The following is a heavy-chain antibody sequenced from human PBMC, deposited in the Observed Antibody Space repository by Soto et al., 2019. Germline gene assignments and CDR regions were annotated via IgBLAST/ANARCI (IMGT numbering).Heavy chain of an antibody. CDR1: GGSISSSNW. V-gene: IGHV4-4*02. Sequence: QVQLQESGPGLVKPSGTLSLTCAVSGGSISSSNWWSWVRQPPGKGLEWIGEIYHSGSTNYNPSLKSRVTISVAKSKNQFSLKLSSVTAADTAVYYCARLGGVDIGYCISTSCLGFDYWGQGTLVTVSS. J-gene: IGHJ4*02. CDR2: IYHSGST. D-gene: IGHD2-2*01. CDR3: ARLGGVDIGYCISTSCLGFDY.